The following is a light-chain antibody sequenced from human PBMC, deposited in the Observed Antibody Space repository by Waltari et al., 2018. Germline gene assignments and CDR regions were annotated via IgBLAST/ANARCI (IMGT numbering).Light chain of an antibody. J-gene: IGLJ2*01. V-gene: IGLV2-14*03. Sequence: QSAPTQPASVSGSPGQSNTISCTGTSYDVGHYNYVSWYQQRPGKAPKLIIYDVSYRPSGVSNRFSGSKSGSTASLTISGLQAEDEADYHCSSYTSSSTVGVLFGGGTKLTVL. CDR2: DVS. CDR3: SSYTSSSTVGVL. CDR1: SYDVGHYNY.